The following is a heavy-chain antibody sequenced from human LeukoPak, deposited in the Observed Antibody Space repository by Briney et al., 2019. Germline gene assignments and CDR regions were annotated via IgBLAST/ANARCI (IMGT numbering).Heavy chain of an antibody. CDR2: IKQDGSEK. CDR1: GFTFRSYW. J-gene: IGHJ4*02. V-gene: IGHV3-7*01. D-gene: IGHD5-12*01. Sequence: PGGSLRLSCAASGFTFRSYWMSWVRQAPGKGLEWVANIKQDGSEKYYVDSVKGRFTISRDNAKNSLYLQMNSLRAEDTAVYYCARRGWLRTFDYWGQGTLVTVSS. CDR3: ARRGWLRTFDY.